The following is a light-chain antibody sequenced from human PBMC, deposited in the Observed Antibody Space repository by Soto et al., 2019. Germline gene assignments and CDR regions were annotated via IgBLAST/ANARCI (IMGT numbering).Light chain of an antibody. CDR1: QSVSSY. Sequence: EIVLTQSPATLSLSPGERATLSCRASQSVSSYLAWYQQKPGQAPRLLIYDASNRATGIPARFSGSGSGTDFTLTISSLEPEDFAVYYCQQRSNWPPITFGQGTRLEI. V-gene: IGKV3-11*01. J-gene: IGKJ5*01. CDR3: QQRSNWPPIT. CDR2: DAS.